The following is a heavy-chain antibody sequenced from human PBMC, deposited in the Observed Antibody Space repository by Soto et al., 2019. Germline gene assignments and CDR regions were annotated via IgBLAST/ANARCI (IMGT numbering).Heavy chain of an antibody. J-gene: IGHJ3*02. CDR2: IYSSGST. D-gene: IGHD3-22*01. CDR3: ARAYDSNGNHAFDI. V-gene: IGHV4-4*07. CDR1: GGSISGYF. Sequence: ETLSLTCTVSGGSISGYFWSWIRQPAGKGLDWIGRIYSSGSTNYNPSLNSRITMSVDTSKNQFSLKLSSVSAADTAVYYCARAYDSNGNHAFDIWGQGTLVTVSS.